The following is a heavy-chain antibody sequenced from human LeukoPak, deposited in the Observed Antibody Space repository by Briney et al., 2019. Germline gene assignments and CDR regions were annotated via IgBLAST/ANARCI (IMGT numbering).Heavy chain of an antibody. Sequence: GGSLRLSCAASGFTFSSSAMSWVRQAPGKGLEWVSTISGSGGSTYYADSVKGRFTISRDNSKNTLYLQMNSLRAEDTAVYYCAKGIYGGYPYDAFDIWGQGTMVTVSS. V-gene: IGHV3-23*01. J-gene: IGHJ3*02. CDR3: AKGIYGGYPYDAFDI. CDR2: ISGSGGST. CDR1: GFTFSSSA. D-gene: IGHD5-12*01.